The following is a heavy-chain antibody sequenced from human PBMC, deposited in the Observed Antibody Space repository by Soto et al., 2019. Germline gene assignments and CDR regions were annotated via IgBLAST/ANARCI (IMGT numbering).Heavy chain of an antibody. J-gene: IGHJ4*02. CDR3: ARDYCSGGSCYSGYFDY. CDR2: IWYDGSNK. Sequence: GGSLRLSCAASGFTFSSYGMHWVRQAPGKGLEWVAVIWYDGSNKYYADSVKGRFTISRDNSKNTLYLQMNSLRAEDTAVYYWARDYCSGGSCYSGYFDYWGQGTLVTVSS. D-gene: IGHD2-15*01. V-gene: IGHV3-33*01. CDR1: GFTFSSYG.